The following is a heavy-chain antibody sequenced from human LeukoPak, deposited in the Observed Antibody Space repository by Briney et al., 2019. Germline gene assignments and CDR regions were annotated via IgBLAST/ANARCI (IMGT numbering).Heavy chain of an antibody. CDR3: ATRVSGVVVAPYWYFDL. D-gene: IGHD2-15*01. CDR2: IYYSGST. Sequence: SETPSLTCTVSGGSISSYYWSWIRQPPGKGLEWIGYIYYSGSTNYNPSLKSRVTISVDTSKNQFSLKLSSVTAADTAVYYCATRVSGVVVAPYWYFDLWGRGTLVTVSS. V-gene: IGHV4-59*01. J-gene: IGHJ2*01. CDR1: GGSISSYY.